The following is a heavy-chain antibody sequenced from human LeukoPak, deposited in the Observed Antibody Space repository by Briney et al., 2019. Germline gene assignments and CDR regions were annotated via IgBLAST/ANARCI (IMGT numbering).Heavy chain of an antibody. D-gene: IGHD5-24*01. CDR2: ISSSGSTI. V-gene: IGHV3-11*01. CDR3: AREVGDGSYPDY. CDR1: GFTFSAYY. Sequence: PGGSLRLSCAASGFTFSAYYMSWVRQAPGKGLEWVSYISSSGSTIYYADSVKGRFTISRDNAKNLLYLQMNSLRAGDTAIYYCAREVGDGSYPDYWGQGTLVTVSS. J-gene: IGHJ4*02.